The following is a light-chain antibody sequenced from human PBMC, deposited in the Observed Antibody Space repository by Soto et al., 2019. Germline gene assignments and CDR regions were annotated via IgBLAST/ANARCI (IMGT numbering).Light chain of an antibody. CDR2: GAS. CDR3: QYYSSSLSIT. CDR1: QSVRSTY. Sequence: EIVLTQSPGILSLSPGERATLSCRASQSVRSTYLAWYQQKPGQAPRLLIHGASSRATGIPDRFSGGGSGTDFTLTISRLEPEDFAVYYCQYYSSSLSITFGQGTRLEI. J-gene: IGKJ5*01. V-gene: IGKV3-20*01.